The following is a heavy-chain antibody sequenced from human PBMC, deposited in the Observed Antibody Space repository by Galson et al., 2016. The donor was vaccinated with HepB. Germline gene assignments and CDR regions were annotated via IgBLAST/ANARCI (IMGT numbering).Heavy chain of an antibody. D-gene: IGHD4-17*01. J-gene: IGHJ5*02. CDR2: IYWDDDE. V-gene: IGHV2-5*02. CDR3: ALCMTTGLKQIFDP. Sequence: PALVKPTQTLTLTCTFSGLSLTTSGVGVGWIRQPPGKALEWLALIYWDDDERYSPSLKSRLTITKDTSKNQVVLTMTNMDPVDTATYYCALCMTTGLKQIFDPWGQGALVTVSS. CDR1: GLSLTTSGVG.